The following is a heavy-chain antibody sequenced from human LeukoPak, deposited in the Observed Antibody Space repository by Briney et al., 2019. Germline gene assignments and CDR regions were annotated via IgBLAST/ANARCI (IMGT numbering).Heavy chain of an antibody. Sequence: HPGGSLRLSCAASGFTFSSYWMTWVRQAPGKGLEWVANIKQDGSEKNYVDSVKGRFTISRDNAKNSVYLQMNSLRAEDTAVYYCARDRPITIFAVVILPWSQGTLVTVSS. V-gene: IGHV3-7*01. CDR2: IKQDGSEK. J-gene: IGHJ5*02. CDR3: ARDRPITIFAVVILP. D-gene: IGHD3-3*01. CDR1: GFTFSSYW.